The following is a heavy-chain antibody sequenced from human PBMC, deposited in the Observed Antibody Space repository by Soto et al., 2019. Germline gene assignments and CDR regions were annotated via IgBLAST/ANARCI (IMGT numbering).Heavy chain of an antibody. CDR2: ISYDGSNK. J-gene: IGHJ5*02. D-gene: IGHD5-18*01. CDR1: GFTFSSYA. V-gene: IGHV3-30-3*01. Sequence: GGSLRLSCAASGFTFSSYAMHWVRQAPGKGLEWVAVISYDGSNKYYADSVKGRFTISRDNSKNTLYLQMNSLRAEDTAVYYCARDLDTAMVNNWFDPWGQGTLVTVSS. CDR3: ARDLDTAMVNNWFDP.